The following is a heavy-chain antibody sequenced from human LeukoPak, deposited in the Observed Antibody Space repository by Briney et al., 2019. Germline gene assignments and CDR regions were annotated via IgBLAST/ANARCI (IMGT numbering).Heavy chain of an antibody. CDR3: AHELAPIGTTVTGPFDY. V-gene: IGHV2-5*02. CDR2: IYWDDDK. Sequence: SGPTLVKPTQTLTLTCTFSGFSLSTSGVGVGWIRQPPGKALEWLALIYWDDDKRYSPSLKSRLTITKDTSKNQVVLTMTNMDPVDTATYYCAHELAPIGTTVTGPFDYWGQGTLVTVSS. D-gene: IGHD4-17*01. J-gene: IGHJ4*02. CDR1: GFSLSTSGVG.